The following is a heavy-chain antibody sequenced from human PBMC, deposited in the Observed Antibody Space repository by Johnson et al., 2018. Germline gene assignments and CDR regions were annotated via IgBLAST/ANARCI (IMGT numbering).Heavy chain of an antibody. J-gene: IGHJ3*02. D-gene: IGHD4-23*01. V-gene: IGHV3-30*18. Sequence: QVQLVESGGGVVQPGRSLRLSCAASGFSFSNYGMHWVRQAPGKGLEWVAVISYDVSNQYYADSVKGRFTISRDNSKTTLYLQMNSLRTQDTAVYYCAKYHDGNSGAFDIWGQGTMVTVSS. CDR1: GFSFSNYG. CDR2: ISYDVSNQ. CDR3: AKYHDGNSGAFDI.